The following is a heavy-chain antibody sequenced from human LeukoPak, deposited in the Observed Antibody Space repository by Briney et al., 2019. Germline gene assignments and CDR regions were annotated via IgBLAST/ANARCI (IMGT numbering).Heavy chain of an antibody. J-gene: IGHJ3*02. CDR2: ISGSGGST. CDR3: AKSLTYYDFWSGYYRDDDAFDI. V-gene: IGHV3-23*01. Sequence: GGSLRLSCAASGFTFSSYAMSWVRQAPGKGLEWVSAISGSGGSTYYADSVKGRFTISRDNSKNTLYLQMNSLRAEDMAVYYCAKSLTYYDFWSGYYRDDDAFDIWGQGTMVTVSS. D-gene: IGHD3-3*01. CDR1: GFTFSSYA.